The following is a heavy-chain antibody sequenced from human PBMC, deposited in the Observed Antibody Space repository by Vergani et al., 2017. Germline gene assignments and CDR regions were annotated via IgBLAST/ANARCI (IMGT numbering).Heavy chain of an antibody. CDR3: AGSQWYYDILTGYYRGGYFDY. D-gene: IGHD3-9*01. Sequence: EVQLVESGGGLVQPGGSLRLSCAASGFTFSSYWMSWVRQAPGKGLEWVSNIKQDGSEKYYVDSVKGRFTISRDNAKNSLYLQMNSLIAEDTAVYYCAGSQWYYDILTGYYRGGYFDYWGQGTLVTVSS. CDR1: GFTFSSYW. V-gene: IGHV3-7*01. J-gene: IGHJ4*02. CDR2: IKQDGSEK.